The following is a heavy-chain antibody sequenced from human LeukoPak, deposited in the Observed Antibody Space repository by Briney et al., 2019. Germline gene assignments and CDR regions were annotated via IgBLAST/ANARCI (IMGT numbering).Heavy chain of an antibody. CDR2: IYTGGTT. CDR3: ARDSSSYYFDY. J-gene: IGHJ4*02. V-gene: IGHV3-66*01. D-gene: IGHD6-6*01. Sequence: GGSLRLSCAASGFTVTSNHMNWVRQAPGKGLEWVSIIYTGGTTHYADSLKDRFTISRDDSINTLYLQMNSLRAEGTAVYYCARDSSSYYFDYWGQGTLVTVSS. CDR1: GFTVTSNH.